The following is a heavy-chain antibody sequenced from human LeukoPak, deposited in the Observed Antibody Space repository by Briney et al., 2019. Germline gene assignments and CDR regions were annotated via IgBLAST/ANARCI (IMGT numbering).Heavy chain of an antibody. Sequence: SETLSLTCSVSGGSISSNYWTWIRHSQGKGLEYIGHVSYTGRTRYNPSLQRRLTISLDTSNNHFSLQLTSVSAADTAVYYCARLLDYDDSGAPDIFDIWGQGTMVTVSS. CDR2: VSYTGRT. CDR3: ARLLDYDDSGAPDIFDI. J-gene: IGHJ3*02. D-gene: IGHD3-22*01. CDR1: GGSISSNY. V-gene: IGHV4-59*01.